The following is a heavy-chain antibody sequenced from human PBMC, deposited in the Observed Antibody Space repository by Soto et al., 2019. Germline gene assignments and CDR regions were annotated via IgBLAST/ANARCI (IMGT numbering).Heavy chain of an antibody. Sequence: EVQLVESGGGLVQPGGSLRLSCVASGFTLSSYWMHWVREAPGKGLVWVARSNSEGSFTSYTDSVKGRFTISRDNANNTLYLQMNSLRAEDTAVYYCARGGSYHDYWGQGTLVTVSS. V-gene: IGHV3-74*01. CDR3: ARGGSYHDY. CDR1: GFTLSSYW. CDR2: SNSEGSFT. D-gene: IGHD1-26*01. J-gene: IGHJ4*02.